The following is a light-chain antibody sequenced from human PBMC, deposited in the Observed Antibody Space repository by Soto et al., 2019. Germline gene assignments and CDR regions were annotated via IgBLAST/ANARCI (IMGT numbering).Light chain of an antibody. CDR1: NIGSKS. CDR2: YNS. V-gene: IGLV3-21*01. Sequence: SSELTQPPSMSVAPGKTARISCGGNNIGSKSVHWYHQRPGQAPVVVIYYNSDRPSGIPERFSGSNSGNTATLTISRVDAGVEADFYCQVWDSSCDPGVIGGGTKLTVL. CDR3: QVWDSSCDPGV. J-gene: IGLJ2*01.